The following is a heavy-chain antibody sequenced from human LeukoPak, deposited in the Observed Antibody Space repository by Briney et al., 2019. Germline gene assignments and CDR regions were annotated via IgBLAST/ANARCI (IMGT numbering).Heavy chain of an antibody. Sequence: GGSLRLSCAASGFTFSSYGMHWVRQAPGKGLEWVAVISYDGSNKYYADSVKGRFTISRDNSKNTLYLQMNSLRAEDTAVYYCASRSGWYGRAFDYWGQGTLVTVSS. CDR2: ISYDGSNK. CDR3: ASRSGWYGRAFDY. V-gene: IGHV3-30*03. CDR1: GFTFSSYG. J-gene: IGHJ4*02. D-gene: IGHD6-19*01.